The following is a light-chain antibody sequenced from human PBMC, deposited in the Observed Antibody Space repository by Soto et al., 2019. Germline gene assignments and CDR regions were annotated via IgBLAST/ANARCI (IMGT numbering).Light chain of an antibody. V-gene: IGKV1-9*01. J-gene: IGKJ2*01. Sequence: DIPLTQSPSFLSASVGDRVTITCRASQGISSYLAWYQQKPGKAPKLLSYAASTLQSGVPSRFSGSGSGTEFTLTISRLQPEDFATYYCQQLNSYLYTFGQGTKLEIK. CDR2: AAS. CDR1: QGISSY. CDR3: QQLNSYLYT.